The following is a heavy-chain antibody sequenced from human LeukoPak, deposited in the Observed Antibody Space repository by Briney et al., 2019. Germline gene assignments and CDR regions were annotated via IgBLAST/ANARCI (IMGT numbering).Heavy chain of an antibody. Sequence: PSQTLSLTCTVSGGSISSGDYYWSWTRQPPGKGLEWIGYIYYSGSTYYNPSLKSRVTISVDTSKNQFSLKLSSVTAADTAVYYCAKDPALVVPAARYGRDAFDIWGQGTMVTVSS. CDR3: AKDPALVVPAARYGRDAFDI. CDR1: GGSISSGDYY. J-gene: IGHJ3*02. V-gene: IGHV4-30-4*08. CDR2: IYYSGST. D-gene: IGHD2-2*01.